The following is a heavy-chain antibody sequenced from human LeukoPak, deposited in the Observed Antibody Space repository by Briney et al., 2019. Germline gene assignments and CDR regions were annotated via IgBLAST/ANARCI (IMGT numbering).Heavy chain of an antibody. Sequence: SQTLSLTCAISGDSVSSNSAAWNWIRQSPSRGLEWLGRTYYRSKWYNDFAVSVKSRITINPDISKNQFSLQLNSVTPEDTAVYYCAISFGGAAAGTGAFDIWGQGTMVTVSS. CDR3: AISFGGAAAGTGAFDI. CDR2: TYYRSKWYN. J-gene: IGHJ3*02. CDR1: GDSVSSNSAA. D-gene: IGHD6-13*01. V-gene: IGHV6-1*01.